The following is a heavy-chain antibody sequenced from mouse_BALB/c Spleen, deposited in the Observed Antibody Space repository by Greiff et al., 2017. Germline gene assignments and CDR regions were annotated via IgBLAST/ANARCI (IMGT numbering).Heavy chain of an antibody. Sequence: QVQLKQPGAELVKPGASVKMSCKASGYTFTSYWMHWVKQRPGQGLEWIGVIDPSDSYTSYNQKFKGKATLTVDTSSSTAYMQLSSLTSEDSAVYYCTYHYYGSSYDYWGQGTTLTVSS. V-gene: IGHV1S127*01. D-gene: IGHD1-1*01. J-gene: IGHJ2*01. CDR3: TYHYYGSSYDY. CDR1: GYTFTSYW. CDR2: IDPSDSYT.